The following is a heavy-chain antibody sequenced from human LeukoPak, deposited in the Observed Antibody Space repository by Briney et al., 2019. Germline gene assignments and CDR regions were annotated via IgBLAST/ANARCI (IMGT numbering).Heavy chain of an antibody. Sequence: PGGPLRLSCAASGFTFSGSAMHWVRQASGKGLEWVGRIRSKANSYATAYAASVKGRFTISRDDSKNTAYLQMNSLKTEDTAVYYCTRLYIRSYSSGSYYMDVWGKGTTVTVSS. D-gene: IGHD6-19*01. CDR3: TRLYIRSYSSGSYYMDV. J-gene: IGHJ6*03. V-gene: IGHV3-73*01. CDR2: IRSKANSYAT. CDR1: GFTFSGSA.